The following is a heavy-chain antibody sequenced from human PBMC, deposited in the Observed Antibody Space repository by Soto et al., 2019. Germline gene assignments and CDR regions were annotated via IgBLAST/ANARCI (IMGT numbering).Heavy chain of an antibody. CDR2: ISGSGGST. D-gene: IGHD3-3*01. J-gene: IGHJ4*02. CDR3: AKRNDFWMGAFDY. Sequence: EVQLLESGGGLVQPGGSLRLSCVASGFTFSSYAMSWVRQAPGKGLEWVSAISGSGGSTYYADSVKGRFTISRDNSKNTLYLQMNSLRAEDTAVYYCAKRNDFWMGAFDYWGQGTPVTVSS. V-gene: IGHV3-23*01. CDR1: GFTFSSYA.